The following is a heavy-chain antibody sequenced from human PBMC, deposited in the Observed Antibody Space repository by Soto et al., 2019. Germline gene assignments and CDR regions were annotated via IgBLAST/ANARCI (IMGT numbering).Heavy chain of an antibody. CDR1: GFTFDDYA. CDR2: ISWNSGSI. V-gene: IGHV3-9*01. Sequence: GGSLRLSCAASGFTFDDYAMHWVRQAPGKGLEWVSGISWNSGSIGYADSVKGRFTISRDNAKNSLYLQMNSLRAEDTALYYCARRYCSSTSCYIAFDIWGQGTMVTVSS. D-gene: IGHD2-2*01. CDR3: ARRYCSSTSCYIAFDI. J-gene: IGHJ3*02.